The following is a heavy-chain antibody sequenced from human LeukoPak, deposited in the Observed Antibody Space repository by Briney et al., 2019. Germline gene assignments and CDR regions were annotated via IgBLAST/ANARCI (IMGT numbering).Heavy chain of an antibody. CDR1: GFTFSSYA. Sequence: HPGGSLRLSCAASGFTFSSYAMSWVRQAPGKGLEWVSLISGDGGSTYYADSVKGRFTISRDNSKNSLYLQMNSLRTEDTALYYCAKDSNDFVYYFDYWGQGTLVTVSS. V-gene: IGHV3-43*02. J-gene: IGHJ4*02. D-gene: IGHD3-3*01. CDR2: ISGDGGST. CDR3: AKDSNDFVYYFDY.